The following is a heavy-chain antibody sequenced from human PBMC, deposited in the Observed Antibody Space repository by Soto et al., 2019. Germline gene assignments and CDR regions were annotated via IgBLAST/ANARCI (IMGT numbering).Heavy chain of an antibody. CDR3: ARRAVVAVTGSLDNWLDP. J-gene: IGHJ5*02. V-gene: IGHV4-59*01. Sequence: SETLSLTCTVSGGSIRSYNWNWLRQPPGKALEWIGYVYNSGSTNYNPSLKSRVTISVDTSKNQFSLKVNSVTAADTAVYYCARRAVVAVTGSLDNWLDPWGQGILVTVSS. D-gene: IGHD2-21*01. CDR1: GGSIRSYN. CDR2: VYNSGST.